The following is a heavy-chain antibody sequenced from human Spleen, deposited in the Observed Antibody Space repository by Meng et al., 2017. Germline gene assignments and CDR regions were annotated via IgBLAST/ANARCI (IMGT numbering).Heavy chain of an antibody. CDR2: FDPEDGET. CDR3: ARGGDYVDTQDWFDP. D-gene: IGHD4-17*01. J-gene: IGHJ5*02. CDR1: GYILSELS. V-gene: IGHV1-24*01. Sequence: QVQLVQSGAEVKKPGASVKVSCKVSGYILSELSMHWVRQAPGKGLEWMGGFDPEDGETIYAQKFQGRVTMTEDSSSDTAYMELSSLRSEDTAVYYCARGGDYVDTQDWFDPWGQGTLVTVSS.